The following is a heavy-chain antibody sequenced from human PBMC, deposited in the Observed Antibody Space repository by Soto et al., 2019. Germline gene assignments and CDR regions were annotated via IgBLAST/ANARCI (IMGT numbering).Heavy chain of an antibody. CDR3: ARNYDSSGYYYIGSGMDV. D-gene: IGHD3-22*01. Sequence: EVQLVESGGGVVRPGGSLRLSCAASGFTFDDYGMSWVRQAPGKGLEWVSGINWNGGSTGYADSVKGRFTISRDNAKNSLYLQMHSLRAEDTALYYCARNYDSSGYYYIGSGMDVWGQGTTVTVSS. J-gene: IGHJ6*02. CDR1: GFTFDDYG. CDR2: INWNGGST. V-gene: IGHV3-20*04.